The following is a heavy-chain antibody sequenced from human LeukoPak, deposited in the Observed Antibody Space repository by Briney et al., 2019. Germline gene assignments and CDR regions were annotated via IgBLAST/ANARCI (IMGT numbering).Heavy chain of an antibody. CDR1: GGSISSSSYY. Sequence: SETLSLTCTVSGGSISSSSYYWGWIRQPPGKGLEWIGSIYYSGSTYYNPSLKSRVTISVDTSKNQFSLKLSSVTAADTAVYYCATWGVATNYFDYRGQGTLVTVSS. CDR3: ATWGVATNYFDY. J-gene: IGHJ4*02. D-gene: IGHD5-12*01. CDR2: IYYSGST. V-gene: IGHV4-39*01.